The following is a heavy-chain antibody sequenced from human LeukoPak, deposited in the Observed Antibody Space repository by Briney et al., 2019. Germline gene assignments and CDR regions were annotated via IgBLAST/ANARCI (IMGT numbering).Heavy chain of an antibody. J-gene: IGHJ4*02. V-gene: IGHV3-23*01. D-gene: IGHD3-9*01. CDR3: AKEGPEYYDILTGYYIDY. CDR2: ISGSGGST. CDR1: GFTFSSYA. Sequence: GGSLRLSCAASGFTFSSYAMSWVRQAPGKGLEWVSAISGSGGSTYYADSVKGRFTISRDNSKNTLYLQMSSLRAEDTAVYYCAKEGPEYYDILTGYYIDYWGQGTLVTVSS.